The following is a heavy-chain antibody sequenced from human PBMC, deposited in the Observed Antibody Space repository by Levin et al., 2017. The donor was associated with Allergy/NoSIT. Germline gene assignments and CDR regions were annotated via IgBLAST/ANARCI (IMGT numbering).Heavy chain of an antibody. V-gene: IGHV3-30*04. CDR1: GFTFSSHA. D-gene: IGHD3-22*01. Sequence: GGSLRLSCAASGFTFSSHAMHWVRQAPGKGLEWVAVLSFDRSNKYYADSVEGRFTISRDNSKNTVYLRMDSLRAEDTAVYYCVRDRTADSSGLLDYWGQGTLVTVSS. CDR3: VRDRTADSSGLLDY. J-gene: IGHJ4*02. CDR2: LSFDRSNK.